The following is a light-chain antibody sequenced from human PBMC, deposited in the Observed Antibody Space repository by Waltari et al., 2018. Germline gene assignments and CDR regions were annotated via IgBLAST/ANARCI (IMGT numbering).Light chain of an antibody. CDR3: QQRFTWPRT. J-gene: IGKJ1*01. CDR1: QSVSSY. V-gene: IGKV3-11*01. CDR2: DAS. Sequence: EVVLTQSPATLSLSPGERATLSCRASQSVSSYLAWYQQKPGQAPRLLIYDASKRATDIPARFSGSGSVTDFTLTISSLEPEDFAVYYCQQRFTWPRTFGQGTKVEIK.